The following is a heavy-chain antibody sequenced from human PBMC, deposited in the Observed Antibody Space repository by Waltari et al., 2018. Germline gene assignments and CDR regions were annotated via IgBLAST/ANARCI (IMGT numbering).Heavy chain of an antibody. Sequence: QVQLVESGGGVVQPGGSLRLSCVASDFTFSDYSIHWVRQAPGQGLGWVSVISSDGDSERYEDSVKGRFAISRDNPGNTVYLQMNDLRAEDTGVYYCARDKEDRVDYWGQGILVSVSS. CDR3: ARDKEDRVDY. CDR2: ISSDGDSE. V-gene: IGHV3-30*09. J-gene: IGHJ4*02. CDR1: DFTFSDYS. D-gene: IGHD3-22*01.